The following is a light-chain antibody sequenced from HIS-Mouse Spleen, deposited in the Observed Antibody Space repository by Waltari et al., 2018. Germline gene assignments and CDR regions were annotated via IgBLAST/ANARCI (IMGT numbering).Light chain of an antibody. J-gene: IGLJ1*01. CDR2: EVS. CDR1: SSDVGGYNY. CDR3: SSYTSSSTV. V-gene: IGLV2-14*01. Sequence: QSALTQPASVSGSPGQSITISCTGTSSDVGGYNYVSWYQQHPGKAPKLMIYEVSNRPSGVSNLFSVSKSGNTASLTISGLQAEDEADYYCSSYTSSSTVFGTGTKVTVL.